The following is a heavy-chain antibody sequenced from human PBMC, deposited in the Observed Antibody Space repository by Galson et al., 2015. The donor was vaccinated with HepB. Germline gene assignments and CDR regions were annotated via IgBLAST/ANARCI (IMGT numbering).Heavy chain of an antibody. Sequence: SLRLSCAASGFTFSSYGMHWVRQAPGQGLEWVAVIWNDGSNKYYADSVKGRFTISRDNSKNTLYLQMNSLRAEDTAVYYCARDKPGMAAAGSCWCMDVWGQGTTVTVSS. D-gene: IGHD6-13*01. CDR2: IWNDGSNK. J-gene: IGHJ6*02. CDR3: ARDKPGMAAAGSCWCMDV. CDR1: GFTFSSYG. V-gene: IGHV3-33*01.